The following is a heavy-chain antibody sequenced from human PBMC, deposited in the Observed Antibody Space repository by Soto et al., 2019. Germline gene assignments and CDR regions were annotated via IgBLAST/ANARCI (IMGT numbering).Heavy chain of an antibody. V-gene: IGHV5-51*01. Sequence: EVQLVQSGAEVKKPGESLKISCKGSGYSFTSYWIGWVRQMPGKGLEWMGIIYPGDSDTRYSPSFQGQVTISADKSISTAYLQWISLKASDTAMYYCARQARIAAAGTDAFDIWGQGTMVTVSS. CDR1: GYSFTSYW. CDR2: IYPGDSDT. J-gene: IGHJ3*02. CDR3: ARQARIAAAGTDAFDI. D-gene: IGHD6-13*01.